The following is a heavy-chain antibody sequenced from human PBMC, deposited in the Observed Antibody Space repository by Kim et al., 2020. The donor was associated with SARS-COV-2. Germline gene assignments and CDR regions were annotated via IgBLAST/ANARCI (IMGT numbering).Heavy chain of an antibody. CDR1: GGCISSGGYY. CDR2: IYYSGST. V-gene: IGHV4-31*03. CDR3: ARGGGGWYLDY. J-gene: IGHJ4*02. Sequence: SETLSLTCTVSGGCISSGGYYWSWIRQHPGKGLEWIGYIYYSGSTYYNPSLKSRVTISVDTSKNQFSLKLSSVTAADTAVYYCARGGGGWYLDYWGQGTLVTVSS. D-gene: IGHD6-19*01.